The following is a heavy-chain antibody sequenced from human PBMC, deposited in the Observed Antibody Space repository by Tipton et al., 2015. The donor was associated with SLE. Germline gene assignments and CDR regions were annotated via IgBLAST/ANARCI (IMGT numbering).Heavy chain of an antibody. Sequence: TLSLTCTVSGGSIRDSNYNWAWIRQPPGKGLEWIGNIYYSGDTNDNPSLKSRVTLSVDTSKNQFSLKLRYVTAADTAVYFCARATDFWSGYYDYWGQGTLVTVSS. CDR1: GGSIRDSNYN. V-gene: IGHV4-39*07. J-gene: IGHJ4*02. D-gene: IGHD3-3*01. CDR2: IYYSGDT. CDR3: ARATDFWSGYYDY.